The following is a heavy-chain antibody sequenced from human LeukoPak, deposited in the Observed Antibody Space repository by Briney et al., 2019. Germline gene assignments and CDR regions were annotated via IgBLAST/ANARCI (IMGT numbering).Heavy chain of an antibody. CDR1: GSSFTSYW. V-gene: IGHV5-51*01. CDR2: IYPGDSDT. Sequence: GESLKISCKASGSSFTSYWIGWVRQMPGKGLEWMGIIYPGDSDTRYSPSFQGQVTISADKSISTAYLHWSSLKASDTAMYYCARQGYTYVPLEFDPWGQGTLVTVSS. D-gene: IGHD5-18*01. J-gene: IGHJ5*02. CDR3: ARQGYTYVPLEFDP.